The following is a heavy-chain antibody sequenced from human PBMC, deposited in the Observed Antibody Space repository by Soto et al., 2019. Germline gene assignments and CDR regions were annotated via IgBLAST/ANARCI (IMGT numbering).Heavy chain of an antibody. V-gene: IGHV4-34*01. CDR3: ARGLPLYYYDSSGYLQ. J-gene: IGHJ4*02. CDR2: INHSGST. Sequence: SETLSLTCAVYGGSFSGYYWSWIRQPPGKGLEWIGEINHSGSTNYNPSLKSRVTISVDTSKNQFSLKLSSVTAADTAVYYCARGLPLYYYDSSGYLQWGQGTLVTVS. D-gene: IGHD3-22*01. CDR1: GGSFSGYY.